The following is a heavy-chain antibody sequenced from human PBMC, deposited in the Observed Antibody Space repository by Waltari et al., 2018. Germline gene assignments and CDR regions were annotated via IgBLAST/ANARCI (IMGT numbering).Heavy chain of an antibody. Sequence: EVQLVESGGGLVQPGGSLRLSCADSGFTFSSYAMTGARQAPGKGLEYVSAISSNGGSTYYADSVKGRFTISRDNSKNTLYLQMGSLRAEDMAVYYCARGFWNYGVDLWGRGTLVTVSS. CDR3: ARGFWNYGVDL. D-gene: IGHD1-7*01. J-gene: IGHJ2*01. CDR2: ISSNGGST. V-gene: IGHV3-64*07. CDR1: GFTFSSYA.